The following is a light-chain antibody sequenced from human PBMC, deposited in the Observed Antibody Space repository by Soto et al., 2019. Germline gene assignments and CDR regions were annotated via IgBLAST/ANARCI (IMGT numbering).Light chain of an antibody. CDR2: GAS. CDR1: QTVRNNY. Sequence: EFVLTQSPGTLSLSPGERATLSCRASQTVRNNYLAWYQQKPGQAPRLLIYGASTRATGIPARFSGSGSGTEFTLTISSLQPDDFATYYCQQYSSYWTFGQGTKVDI. CDR3: QQYSSYWT. V-gene: IGKV3-20*01. J-gene: IGKJ1*01.